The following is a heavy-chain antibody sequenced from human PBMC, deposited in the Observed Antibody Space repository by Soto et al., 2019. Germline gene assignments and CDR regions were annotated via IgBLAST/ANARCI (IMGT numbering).Heavy chain of an antibody. J-gene: IGHJ3*02. Sequence: GGSLRLSCAASGFTFSSYSMNWVRQAPGKGLEWVSYISTSSSTIYYADSVKGRFTISRDNAKNSLYLQMNSLRAEDTAVYYCAREDSTTNDAFDIWGQGTRVTVSS. CDR2: ISTSSSTI. V-gene: IGHV3-48*01. D-gene: IGHD1-1*01. CDR3: AREDSTTNDAFDI. CDR1: GFTFSSYS.